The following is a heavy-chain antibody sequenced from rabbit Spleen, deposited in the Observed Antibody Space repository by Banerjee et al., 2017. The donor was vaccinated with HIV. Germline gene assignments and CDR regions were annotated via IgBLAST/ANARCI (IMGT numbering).Heavy chain of an antibody. J-gene: IGHJ6*01. V-gene: IGHV1S45*01. Sequence: QEQLVESGGGLVQPGGYLKLSCKASGFSFNSGYDMCWVRQAPGKGLEWIACVYNGDSGSRTYYATWAKGRFTISKTSTTVTLQMTSLTAADTATYFCARDTGTSFSSYGMDLWGQGTLVTVS. CDR1: GFSFNSGYD. CDR2: VYNGDSGSRT. D-gene: IGHD8-1*01. CDR3: ARDTGTSFSSYGMDL.